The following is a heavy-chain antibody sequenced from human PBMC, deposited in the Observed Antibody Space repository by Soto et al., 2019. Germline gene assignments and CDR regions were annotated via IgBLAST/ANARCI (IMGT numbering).Heavy chain of an antibody. CDR3: AKGVLGYCTSTSCHAYWFDP. J-gene: IGHJ5*02. CDR2: ISGSGDST. D-gene: IGHD2-2*01. CDR1: GFTFSSYA. Sequence: EVQLLESGGGLVQPGGSLRLSCAASGFTFSSYAMSWVRHAPGKGLEWVSAISGSGDSTYYADSVKGRFTISRDNSKNTLYLQMNSLRAEDTAVYYCAKGVLGYCTSTSCHAYWFDPWGQGTLVTVSS. V-gene: IGHV3-23*01.